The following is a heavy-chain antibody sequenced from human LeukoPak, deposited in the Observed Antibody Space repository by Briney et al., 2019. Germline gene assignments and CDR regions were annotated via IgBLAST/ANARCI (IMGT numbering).Heavy chain of an antibody. CDR2: INPAGDT. Sequence: GGSLRLSCAASGFTFSSYDMHWVRQVTGKGLEWVSAINPAGDTYYPGSVKGRFTISRENAKNSLYLQMNSLRAGDTAVYYCARAIAMFRGVNYFDYWGQGTLVIVAP. J-gene: IGHJ4*02. D-gene: IGHD3-10*01. CDR3: ARAIAMFRGVNYFDY. CDR1: GFTFSSYD. V-gene: IGHV3-13*01.